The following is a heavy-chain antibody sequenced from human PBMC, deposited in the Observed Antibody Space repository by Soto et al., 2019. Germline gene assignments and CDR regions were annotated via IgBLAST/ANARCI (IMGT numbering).Heavy chain of an antibody. V-gene: IGHV3-66*01. J-gene: IGHJ4*02. CDR1: GFTFSSYS. CDR3: ASRRNPYGAYDY. CDR2: IYSGGST. Sequence: PGGSLRLSCAASGFTFSSYSMSWVRQAPGKGLEWVSIIYSGGSTYYADSVKGRFTISRDNSKNTLYLQMNSLRADDTAVYYCASRRNPYGAYDYWGQGTLVTVSS. D-gene: IGHD4-17*01.